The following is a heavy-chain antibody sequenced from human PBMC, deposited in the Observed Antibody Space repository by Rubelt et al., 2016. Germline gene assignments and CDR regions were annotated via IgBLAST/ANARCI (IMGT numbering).Heavy chain of an antibody. CDR2: ISAYNGNT. D-gene: IGHD6-13*01. V-gene: IGHV1-18*01. CDR1: GYTFTSYG. Sequence: QVQLVQSGAEVKKPGASVKVSCKASGYTFTSYGISWVRQAPGQGLEWMGWISAYNGNTNCARKLQGRVTMSTDRCTSTAYMELRSLRADGTAVYYGGRERITAAARMDVWGQGTTVTVSS. J-gene: IGHJ6*02. CDR3: GRERITAAARMDV.